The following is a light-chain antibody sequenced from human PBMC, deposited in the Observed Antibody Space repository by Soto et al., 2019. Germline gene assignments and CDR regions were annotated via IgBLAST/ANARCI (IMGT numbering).Light chain of an antibody. CDR2: TAS. V-gene: IGKV1-39*01. J-gene: IGKJ5*01. Sequence: DILMTQSPSTLSASVGDRVSLTCRASQTIGRYLNWFQQKSGEAPNLLIYTASTLQSGVPSRFSGSGSGTDFTLTISNMQPEDFATYYCQQGYDKSPTFGQGTRLDI. CDR3: QQGYDKSPT. CDR1: QTIGRY.